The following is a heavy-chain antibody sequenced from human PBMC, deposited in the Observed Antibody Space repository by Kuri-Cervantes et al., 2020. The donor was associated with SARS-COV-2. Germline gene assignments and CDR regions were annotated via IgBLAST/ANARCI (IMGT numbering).Heavy chain of an antibody. CDR1: GFTFSSYS. D-gene: IGHD1-26*01. J-gene: IGHJ3*02. CDR2: ISSSSSYI. CDR3: ARDKWELGAFDI. Sequence: GESLKISCAASGFTFSSYSMNWVRQAPGKGLEWVSSISSSSSYIYYADSVKGRFTISRDNAKNSLYLQMNSLRAEDTAVYYCARDKWELGAFDIWGQGTMVTVSS. V-gene: IGHV3-21*01.